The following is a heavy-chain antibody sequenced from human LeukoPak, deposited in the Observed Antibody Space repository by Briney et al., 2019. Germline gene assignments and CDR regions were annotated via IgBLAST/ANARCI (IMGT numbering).Heavy chain of an antibody. V-gene: IGHV4-61*02. D-gene: IGHD6-13*01. Sequence: SETPSLTCTVSGGSISSGSYYWSWIRQPAGKGLEWIGRIYTSGSTNYNPSLKSRVTISVDTSKNQFSLKLSSVTAADTAVYYCARDYSSSWYYYYYMDVWGKGTTVTVSS. CDR3: ARDYSSSWYYYYYMDV. CDR1: GGSISSGSYY. CDR2: IYTSGST. J-gene: IGHJ6*03.